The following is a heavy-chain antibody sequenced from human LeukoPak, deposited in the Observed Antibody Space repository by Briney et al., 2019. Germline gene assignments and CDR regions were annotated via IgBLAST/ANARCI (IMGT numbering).Heavy chain of an antibody. CDR1: GGFISSGGYY. J-gene: IGHJ3*02. CDR3: ARGEYQLLLGAFDI. V-gene: IGHV4-31*03. Sequence: SQTLSLTCTVSGGFISSGGYYWSWIRQHPGKGLEWIGYIYYSGSTYYNPSLKSRVTISVDTSKSQFSLKLSSVTAADTAVYYCARGEYQLLLGAFDIWGQGTMVTVSS. CDR2: IYYSGST. D-gene: IGHD2-2*01.